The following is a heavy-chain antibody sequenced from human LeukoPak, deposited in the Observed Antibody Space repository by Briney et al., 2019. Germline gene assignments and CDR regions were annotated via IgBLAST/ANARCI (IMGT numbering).Heavy chain of an antibody. CDR3: ARYLLGYCSSTSCTDY. D-gene: IGHD2-2*01. J-gene: IGHJ4*02. Sequence: SETLSLTCTVSGGSISSSSYYWGWIRQPPGKGLEWIGYIYYSGSTYYNPSLKSRVTISVDTSKNQFSLKLSSVTAADTAVYYCARYLLGYCSSTSCTDYWGQGTLVTVSS. CDR1: GGSISSSSYY. CDR2: IYYSGST. V-gene: IGHV4-30-4*08.